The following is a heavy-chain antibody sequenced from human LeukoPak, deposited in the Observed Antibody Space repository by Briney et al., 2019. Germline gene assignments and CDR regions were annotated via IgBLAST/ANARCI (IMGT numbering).Heavy chain of an antibody. J-gene: IGHJ4*02. V-gene: IGHV4-59*12. CDR1: GGSISSYY. Sequence: SETLSLTCTVSGGSISSYYWSWIRQPPGKGLEWIGYIYYSGSTNYNPSLKSRVTISVDTSKNQFSLKLSSVTAADTAVYYCATLRYSSSWFNYWGQGTLVTVSS. CDR3: ATLRYSSSWFNY. CDR2: IYYSGST. D-gene: IGHD6-13*01.